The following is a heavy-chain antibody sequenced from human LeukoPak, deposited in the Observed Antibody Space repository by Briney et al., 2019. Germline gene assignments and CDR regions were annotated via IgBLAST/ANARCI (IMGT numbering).Heavy chain of an antibody. CDR3: ARERRFFWSTTFDY. J-gene: IGHJ4*02. CDR2: IHYSGST. CDR1: GGSITSHF. Sequence: SETLSLTCSVSGGSITSHFWSWIRQPPGKGLEWIGYIHYSGSTNYNPSLKSRVTISVDTSKNQFSLKLSSVTAADTAVYYCARERRFFWSTTFDYWGQGTLVTVPS. V-gene: IGHV4-59*11. D-gene: IGHD3-3*01.